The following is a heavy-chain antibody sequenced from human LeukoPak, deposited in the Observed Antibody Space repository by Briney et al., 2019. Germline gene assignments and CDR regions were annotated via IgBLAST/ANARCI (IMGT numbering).Heavy chain of an antibody. Sequence: GGSLRLSCAASGSTFGNYYMSWVRQAPGKGLEWVANIKHDGNWKFYADSVKGRFTVSRDNAEKLVYLHMSSLRAEDTAMYYCAREGLSSGSLGDYWGQGILVTVSS. CDR2: IKHDGNWK. D-gene: IGHD6-19*01. CDR1: GSTFGNYY. V-gene: IGHV3-7*03. J-gene: IGHJ4*02. CDR3: AREGLSSGSLGDY.